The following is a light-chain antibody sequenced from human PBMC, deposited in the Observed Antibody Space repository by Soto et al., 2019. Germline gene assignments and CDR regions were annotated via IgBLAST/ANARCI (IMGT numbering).Light chain of an antibody. Sequence: ETVLTQSPGTLSLSPGERSTISFRASQSVTSSYLAWYQQKPGQAPRLLIYGASSRATGIPDRFSGSGSGTDFTLTISRLEPEDFAVYYCQKYGSSPINCGQGKRREIK. CDR1: QSVTSSY. V-gene: IGKV3-20*01. CDR3: QKYGSSPIN. J-gene: IGKJ5*01. CDR2: GAS.